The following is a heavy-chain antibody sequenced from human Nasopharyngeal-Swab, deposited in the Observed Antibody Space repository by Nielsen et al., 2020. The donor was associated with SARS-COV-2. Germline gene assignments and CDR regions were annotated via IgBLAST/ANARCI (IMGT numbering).Heavy chain of an antibody. Sequence: ESLKISCVVPGFSVSSNYMSWVRQAPGKGLEWVSVIYSGGNTYYADSLKGRFTVSRDNSKNTVYLQMNSLRAEDTAIYYCAKERVMITFGGTYNAFDIWGQGTMVTVSS. CDR3: AKERVMITFGGTYNAFDI. V-gene: IGHV3-53*01. J-gene: IGHJ3*02. D-gene: IGHD3-16*01. CDR1: GFSVSSNY. CDR2: IYSGGNT.